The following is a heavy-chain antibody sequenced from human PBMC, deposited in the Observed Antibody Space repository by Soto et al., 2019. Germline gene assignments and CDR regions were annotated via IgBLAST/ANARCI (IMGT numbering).Heavy chain of an antibody. D-gene: IGHD1-26*01. J-gene: IGHJ4*02. Sequence: EVQLLESGGGLVQPGGSLRLSCAASGFTFSSYAMSRVRQAPGKGLERGSVISGSGGSTYYADSVKGRFTISRDNSKNTLYLQMNSLSAEDTAVYYCAKTGSGSDYIDWGQGTLVTVSS. V-gene: IGHV3-23*01. CDR2: ISGSGGST. CDR1: GFTFSSYA. CDR3: AKTGSGSDYID.